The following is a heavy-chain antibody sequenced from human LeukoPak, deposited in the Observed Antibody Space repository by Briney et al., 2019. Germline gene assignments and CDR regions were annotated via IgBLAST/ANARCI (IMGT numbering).Heavy chain of an antibody. CDR2: ISGSGETT. CDR3: AARPGDLAVPFDY. Sequence: GGSLRLSCVASGFPFDTHAMTWVRQAPGKGLEYVSLISGSGETTYYTNSLKDRFTISRDNSKTTLYLQMHSLRVEDTAIYYGAARPGDLAVPFDYWGQGTLVVVSS. D-gene: IGHD3-10*01. V-gene: IGHV3-23*01. J-gene: IGHJ4*02. CDR1: GFPFDTHA.